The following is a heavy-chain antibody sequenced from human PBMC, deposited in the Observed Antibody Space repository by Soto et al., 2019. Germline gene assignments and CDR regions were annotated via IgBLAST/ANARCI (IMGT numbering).Heavy chain of an antibody. CDR2: ISDGGST. V-gene: IGHV4-59*01. J-gene: IGHJ6*02. CDR1: GGSIKPYY. CDR3: ERLLHIPYVPAV. Sequence: SETLSLTSGVSGGSIKPYYWNWIRQPPGQGLEWIGYISDGGSTNYNPSLKSRATISVDTSKNQFSLKLSSVTAADTDVYYFERLLHIPYVPAVWAQGSTVTVSS. D-gene: IGHD2-21*01.